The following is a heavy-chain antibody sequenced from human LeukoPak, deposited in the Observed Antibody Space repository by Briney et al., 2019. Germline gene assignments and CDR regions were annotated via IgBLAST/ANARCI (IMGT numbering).Heavy chain of an antibody. Sequence: PGGSLRLSCAASGFTVSSNYMSWVRQAPGKGLEWVSVIYSGGSTYYADSVKGRFTISRDNSKNTLYLLMNSLRAEDTAVYYCASGDFWSGYYTGFMPDPWGQGTLVTVSS. D-gene: IGHD3-3*01. CDR3: ASGDFWSGYYTGFMPDP. J-gene: IGHJ5*02. CDR2: IYSGGST. V-gene: IGHV3-66*02. CDR1: GFTVSSNY.